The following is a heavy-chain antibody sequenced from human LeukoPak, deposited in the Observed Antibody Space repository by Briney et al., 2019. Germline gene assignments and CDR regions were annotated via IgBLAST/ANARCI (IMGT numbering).Heavy chain of an antibody. V-gene: IGHV1-8*01. Sequence: ASVKVSCKASGYTFTSYDINWVRQATGQGLEWMGWMNPNSGNTGYAQKFQGRVTMTGNTSISTAYMELSSLRSEDTAVYYCARGRSYDFWSGYSYWGQGTLVTVSS. D-gene: IGHD3-3*01. J-gene: IGHJ4*02. CDR2: MNPNSGNT. CDR3: ARGRSYDFWSGYSY. CDR1: GYTFTSYD.